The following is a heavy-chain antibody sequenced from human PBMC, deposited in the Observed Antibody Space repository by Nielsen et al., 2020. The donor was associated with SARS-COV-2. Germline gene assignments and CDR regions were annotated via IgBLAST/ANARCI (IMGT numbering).Heavy chain of an antibody. CDR1: GFTLSNYG. V-gene: IGHV3-30*18. Sequence: GESLKISCAASGFTLSNYGMHWVRQAPGKGLEWVAVISYDGNKNYYADSVKGRFTISRDNSKNTLYLQMNSLRAEDTAVYYCAKGLDYWGQGTLVTVSS. CDR2: ISYDGNKN. J-gene: IGHJ4*02. CDR3: AKGLDY.